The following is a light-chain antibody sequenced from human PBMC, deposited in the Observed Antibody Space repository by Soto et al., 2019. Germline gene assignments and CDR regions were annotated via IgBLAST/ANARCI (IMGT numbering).Light chain of an antibody. CDR3: QQYNNWPPST. CDR2: DAS. Sequence: EIVMTQSPATLSVSPGERATLSCRASQTVSSNLAWYQHKPGQAPRLLIYDASTRATGIPGRFSGSGSGTGFTLTISSLQPEDFAVYYCQQYNNWPPSTFGQGTKLEIK. CDR1: QTVSSN. V-gene: IGKV3-15*01. J-gene: IGKJ2*01.